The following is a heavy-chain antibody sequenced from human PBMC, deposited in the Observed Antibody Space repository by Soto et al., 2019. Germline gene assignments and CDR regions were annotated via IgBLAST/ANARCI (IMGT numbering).Heavy chain of an antibody. J-gene: IGHJ3*02. D-gene: IGHD2-21*01. Sequence: SETLSLTCTVSGGSISSGGYYWSWIRQHPGKGLEWIGYIYYSGSTYYNPSLKSRVTISVDTSKNQFSLKLSSVTAADTAVYYCAREEGFYCGGAIACPDAFDIWGQGTMVTVSS. CDR1: GGSISSGGYY. CDR2: IYYSGST. CDR3: AREEGFYCGGAIACPDAFDI. V-gene: IGHV4-31*03.